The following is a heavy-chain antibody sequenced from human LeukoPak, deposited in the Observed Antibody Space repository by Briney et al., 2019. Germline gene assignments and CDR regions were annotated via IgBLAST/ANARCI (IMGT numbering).Heavy chain of an antibody. V-gene: IGHV4-59*08. CDR3: ASQGYCSSTSCHPGWFDP. CDR1: GGSISSYY. J-gene: IGHJ5*02. Sequence: SETLSLTCTVSGGSISSYYWSWIRQPPGKGLEWIGYIYYSGSTNYNPSLKSRVTISVDTSKNQFSLKLSSVTAADTAVYYCASQGYCSSTSCHPGWFDPWGQGTLDTVSS. CDR2: IYYSGST. D-gene: IGHD2-2*01.